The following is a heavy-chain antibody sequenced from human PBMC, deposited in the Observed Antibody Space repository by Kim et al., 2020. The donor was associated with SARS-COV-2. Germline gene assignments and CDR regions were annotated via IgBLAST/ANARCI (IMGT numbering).Heavy chain of an antibody. V-gene: IGHV3-48*03. CDR2: IGSSGSPI. D-gene: IGHD2-2*01. CDR3: ARSLYCSSTSCYYGMDV. CDR1: GFTFSSYE. Sequence: GGSLRLSCEATGFTFSSYEMNWVRQAPGKGLEWVSYIGSSGSPIYYADSVKGRFTISRDNAKNSLYLQMNSLRAEDTAVYYCARSLYCSSTSCYYGMDVWDQGTTVTVSS. J-gene: IGHJ6*02.